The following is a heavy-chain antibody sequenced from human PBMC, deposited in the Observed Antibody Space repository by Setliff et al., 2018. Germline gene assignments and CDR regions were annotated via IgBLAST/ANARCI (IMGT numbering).Heavy chain of an antibody. CDR1: GFSFESHG. V-gene: IGHV3-30*02. Sequence: LRLSCAASGFSFESHGMHWVRQAPGKGLEWVAFIQRDGENKFYADSVKGRLTVSRDNSKNTLYLEMDGLRPEDTAVYYCANSRVTNFRGHLYLPRGLDVWGQGTTVTVSS. J-gene: IGHJ6*02. CDR2: IQRDGENK. D-gene: IGHD3-16*01. CDR3: ANSRVTNFRGHLYLPRGLDV.